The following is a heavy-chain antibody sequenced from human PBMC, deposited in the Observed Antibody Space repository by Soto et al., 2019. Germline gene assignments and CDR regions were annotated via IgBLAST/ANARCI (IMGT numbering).Heavy chain of an antibody. CDR3: VRDMSEVDKHDNPTFDA. D-gene: IGHD1-1*01. V-gene: IGHV1-18*01. J-gene: IGHJ4*02. CDR1: GYTFTSFG. CDR2: ISPDNGET. Sequence: QLVQSGGEVKKPGASVKVSCKASGYTFTSFGISWVRQAPGQGLEWMGWISPDNGETIYAQKFLGRVTVTTDTSSTTAYMELRSLRSDDSALYFCVRDMSEVDKHDNPTFDAWGQGALVTVSS.